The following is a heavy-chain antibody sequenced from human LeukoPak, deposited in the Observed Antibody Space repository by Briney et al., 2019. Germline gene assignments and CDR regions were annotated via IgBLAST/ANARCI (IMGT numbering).Heavy chain of an antibody. CDR1: GGSISSYY. CDR2: IYYSGST. CDR3: ARLDSSGYYQSFDY. D-gene: IGHD3-22*01. J-gene: IGHJ4*02. V-gene: IGHV4-59*01. Sequence: PSETLSLTCTVSGGSISSYYWSWIRQPPGKGLEWIGYIYYSGSTNYNPSFKSRVTKSVDTSKNQFSLKLSSVTAADTAVYYCARLDSSGYYQSFDYWGQGTLVTVSS.